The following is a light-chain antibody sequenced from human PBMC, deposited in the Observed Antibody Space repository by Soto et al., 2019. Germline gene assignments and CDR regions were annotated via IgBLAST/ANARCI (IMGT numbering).Light chain of an antibody. J-gene: IGLJ1*01. CDR1: RSNIGAGYD. CDR3: QSYDSSLSGFYV. Sequence: QSVLTQSPSASGTPGQRVTISCSGSRSNIGAGYDVHWYQQLPGTAPKVLIFGNYNRPSGVPDRFSGSKSGTSASLAITGLQAEDEADYYCQSYDSSLSGFYVFGTGTKAPS. CDR2: GNY. V-gene: IGLV1-40*01.